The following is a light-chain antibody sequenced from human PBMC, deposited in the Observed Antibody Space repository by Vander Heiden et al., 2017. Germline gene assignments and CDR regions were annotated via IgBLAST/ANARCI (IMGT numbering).Light chain of an antibody. J-gene: IGKJ1*01. Sequence: DIPMTQSPSTLSASVGDRVTITCRARESISSWLAWYQQKPGKAPKLLIYEASRLETGVPSRFSGSGSGTEFTLTISRLQPDDFATYYCQQASRYYLFGQGTKVEVK. CDR2: EAS. CDR3: QQASRYYL. V-gene: IGKV1-5*03. CDR1: ESISSW.